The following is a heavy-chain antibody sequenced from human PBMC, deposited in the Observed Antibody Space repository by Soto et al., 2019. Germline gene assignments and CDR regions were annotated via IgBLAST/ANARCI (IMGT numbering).Heavy chain of an antibody. CDR2: ISSTTNYI. CDR3: ARESEDLTSNFDY. CDR1: GVRFSRYI. V-gene: IGHV3-21*06. Sequence: PWGCLRISCAACGVRFSRYIMNWVRQAPGKGLEWVSSISSTTNYIYYGDSMKGRFTISRDNAKNSLYLEMNSLRAEDTAVYYCARESEDLTSNFDYWGQGTLVTVSS. J-gene: IGHJ4*02.